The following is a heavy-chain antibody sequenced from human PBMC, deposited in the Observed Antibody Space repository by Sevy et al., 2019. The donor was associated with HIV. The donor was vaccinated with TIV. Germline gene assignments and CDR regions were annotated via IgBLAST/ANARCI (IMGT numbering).Heavy chain of an antibody. CDR1: GFTFSSYA. D-gene: IGHD6-13*01. CDR2: ISYDGSNK. V-gene: IGHV3-30-3*01. CDR3: ARDQGSRLDY. Sequence: GGSLRLSCAASGFTFSSYAMHWVRQAPGKGLEWVAVISYDGSNKYYADSVKGRFTISRDNSMNTLYLQMNSLRAEDTAVYYCARDQGSRLDYWGQGTLVTVSS. J-gene: IGHJ4*02.